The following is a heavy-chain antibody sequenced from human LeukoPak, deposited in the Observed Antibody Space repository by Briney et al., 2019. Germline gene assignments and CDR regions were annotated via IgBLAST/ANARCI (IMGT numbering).Heavy chain of an antibody. CDR2: ISFDGRKK. Sequence: PGGSLRLSCAASGFNFNNYVMHWVRQAPGKGLEWVTEISFDGRKKTYVDSVKARFTISRDSPKNTVYLQMDSLRAEDTAVYYCARGAEKILSFGEYPSDAFDIWGQGTMVSVTS. D-gene: IGHD3-10*01. CDR1: GFNFNNYV. CDR3: ARGAEKILSFGEYPSDAFDI. V-gene: IGHV3-30*03. J-gene: IGHJ3*02.